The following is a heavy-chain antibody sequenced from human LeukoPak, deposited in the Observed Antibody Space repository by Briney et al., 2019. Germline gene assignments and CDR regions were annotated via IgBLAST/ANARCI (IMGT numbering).Heavy chain of an antibody. D-gene: IGHD6-13*01. J-gene: IGHJ4*02. CDR3: AKDGAGIGAASTEGYFDY. CDR2: ISWDGGST. CDR1: GFTFDDYA. V-gene: IGHV3-43D*03. Sequence: GGSLRLSCAASGFTFDDYAMHWVRQAPGKGLEWVSLISWDGGSTYYADSVKGRFTISRDNSKNSLYLQMNSLRAEDTALYYCAKDGAGIGAASTEGYFDYWGQGTLVTVSS.